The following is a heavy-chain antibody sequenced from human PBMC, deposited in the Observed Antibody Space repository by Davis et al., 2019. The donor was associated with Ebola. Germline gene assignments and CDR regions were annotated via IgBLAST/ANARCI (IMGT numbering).Heavy chain of an antibody. D-gene: IGHD6-6*01. CDR2: INPDESYT. Sequence: PGGSLRLSCKGSGYSFTSYWIGWVRQMPGKGLEWMGIINPDESYTRYSSSFQGQVTISADKSISTAYLQWNRLKASDTAMYYCARKYTTSSGVPYYFDYWGQGSLVTVSS. CDR3: ARKYTTSSGVPYYFDY. CDR1: GYSFTSYW. J-gene: IGHJ4*02. V-gene: IGHV5-51*01.